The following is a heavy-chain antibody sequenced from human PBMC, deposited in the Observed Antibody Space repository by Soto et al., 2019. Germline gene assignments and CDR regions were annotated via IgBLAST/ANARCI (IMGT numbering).Heavy chain of an antibody. Sequence: QVHLVQSGAEVKKPGASVKVSCKCSGYTFTSYGITWVRQAPGQGLEWMGWISAHNGNTNYAQKLQGRATVTRDTSTSTAYMELRRLRSDDTAVYYCGRGRYGDYWGQGAMVTVSS. CDR2: ISAHNGNT. CDR1: GYTFTSYG. J-gene: IGHJ4*02. V-gene: IGHV1-18*01. CDR3: GRGRYGDY. D-gene: IGHD1-1*01.